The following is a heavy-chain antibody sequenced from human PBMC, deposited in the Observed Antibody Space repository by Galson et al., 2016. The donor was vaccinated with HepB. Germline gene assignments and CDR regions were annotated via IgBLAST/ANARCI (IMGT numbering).Heavy chain of an antibody. CDR3: ARDRGDV. CDR1: GFSVITNH. J-gene: IGHJ6*02. V-gene: IGHV3-53*01. Sequence: SLRLSCAASGFSVITNHMSWVRQAPGKGLEWVSIIYSGGSTFYTKSVKGRFTISRDNSKNTLYLQMNNLRVEATAVYYCARDRGDVWGQGTTVTVSS. D-gene: IGHD3-10*01. CDR2: IYSGGST.